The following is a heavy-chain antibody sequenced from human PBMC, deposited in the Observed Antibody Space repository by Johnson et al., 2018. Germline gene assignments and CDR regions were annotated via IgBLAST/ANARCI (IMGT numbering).Heavy chain of an antibody. CDR3: AKGHYYDSGGLAAYYYYGMDV. J-gene: IGHJ6*02. V-gene: IGHV3-23*01. Sequence: VQLLESGGDLVQPGGSLRLSCAASGFTLSSYAMSWVRQAPGKGLEWVSTITGSGGSTYYADSVKGRFTISRDNSKNTLYLQMNSLRAEDTAVYYCAKGHYYDSGGLAAYYYYGMDVWAQGTTVTVSS. D-gene: IGHD3-22*01. CDR1: GFTLSSYA. CDR2: ITGSGGST.